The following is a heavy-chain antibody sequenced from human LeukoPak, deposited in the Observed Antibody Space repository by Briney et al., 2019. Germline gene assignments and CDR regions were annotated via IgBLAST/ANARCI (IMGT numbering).Heavy chain of an antibody. CDR3: ARSTVTTGLALDY. J-gene: IGHJ4*02. D-gene: IGHD4-11*01. CDR1: GFTFSSYS. V-gene: IGHV3-21*04. Sequence: GGSLTLSCAASGFTFSSYSMNWVRQAPGKGLEWVSSISSSSSYIYYAASVKGRFTISRDNAKNSLYLQMNSLRAEDTAVYYCARSTVTTGLALDYWGQGTLVTVSS. CDR2: ISSSSSYI.